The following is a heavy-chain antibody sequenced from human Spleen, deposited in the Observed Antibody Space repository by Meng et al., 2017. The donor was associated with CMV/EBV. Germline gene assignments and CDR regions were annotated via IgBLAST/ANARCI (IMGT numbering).Heavy chain of an antibody. CDR3: ARCGGDCFLGGWFDP. CDR1: GYTFTDFY. D-gene: IGHD2-21*01. CDR2: ISAYNGNT. J-gene: IGHJ5*02. Sequence: ASVKVSCKASGYTFTDFYIHWVRQAPGQGLEWMGWISAYNGNTNYAQKLQGRVTMTTDTSTSTAYMELRSLRSDDTAVYYCARCGGDCFLGGWFDPWGQGTLVTVSS. V-gene: IGHV1-18*04.